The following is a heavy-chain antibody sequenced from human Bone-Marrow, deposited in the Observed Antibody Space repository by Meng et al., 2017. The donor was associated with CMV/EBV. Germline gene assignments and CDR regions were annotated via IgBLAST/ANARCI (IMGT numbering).Heavy chain of an antibody. Sequence: GSLRLSCTVSGGSISSYYWSWIRQPPGKGLEWIGSIYHSGSTYYNPSLKSRVTISVDTSKNQFSLKLSSVTAADTAVYYCARDGHYDILTGYNWFDPWGQGTLVTVSS. D-gene: IGHD3-9*01. CDR3: ARDGHYDILTGYNWFDP. CDR1: GGSISSYY. CDR2: IYHSGST. V-gene: IGHV4-38-2*02. J-gene: IGHJ5*02.